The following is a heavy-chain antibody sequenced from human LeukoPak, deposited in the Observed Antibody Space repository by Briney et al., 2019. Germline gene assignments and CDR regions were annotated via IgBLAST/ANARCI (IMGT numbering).Heavy chain of an antibody. CDR3: AKDNIVVPNLWGY. Sequence: PGGSLRLSCAAPGFTFSSYGMSWVRQAPGKGLEWVSAISGSGGSTYYADSVRGRFTISRDNSKNTLYLQMNSLRAEDTAVYYCAKDNIVVPNLWGYWGQGTLVTVSS. CDR2: ISGSGGST. CDR1: GFTFSSYG. D-gene: IGHD2-21*01. J-gene: IGHJ4*02. V-gene: IGHV3-23*01.